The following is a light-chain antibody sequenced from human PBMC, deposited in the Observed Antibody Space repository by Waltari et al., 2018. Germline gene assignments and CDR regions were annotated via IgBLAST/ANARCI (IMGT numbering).Light chain of an antibody. CDR1: SSNIGRDI. J-gene: IGLJ2*01. CDR2: NNN. CDR3: AAWDSRLNGVV. Sequence: QSVLTQSPSASGTSGQRVTISCSGSSSNIGRDIVNWYRHLPGTAPELLIYNNNQRPSGVPGRFSGSKAGTSASLAIIGLQSEDEADYYCAAWDSRLNGVVFGGGTKLTVL. V-gene: IGLV1-44*01.